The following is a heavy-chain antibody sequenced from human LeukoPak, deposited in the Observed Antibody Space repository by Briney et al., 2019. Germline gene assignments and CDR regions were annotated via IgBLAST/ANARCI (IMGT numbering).Heavy chain of an antibody. J-gene: IGHJ6*03. CDR3: ARGGYSYGIHYYYMDV. D-gene: IGHD5-18*01. V-gene: IGHV4-59*01. CDR2: IYYSGST. Sequence: KPSETLSLTCTVSGGSISSYYWSWIRQPPGKGLEWIGYIYYSGSTNYNPSLKSRVTISVDTSKNQFSLKLSSVTAEDTAVYYCARGGYSYGIHYYYMDVWGKGTTVTVSS. CDR1: GGSISSYY.